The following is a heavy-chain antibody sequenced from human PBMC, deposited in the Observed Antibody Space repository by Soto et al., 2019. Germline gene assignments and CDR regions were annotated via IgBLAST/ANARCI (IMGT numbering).Heavy chain of an antibody. V-gene: IGHV5-51*01. J-gene: IGHJ4*02. D-gene: IGHD2-2*01. Sequence: VESLKISCRGSGFTFTNYWIAWVRQMPGKGLEWMGIIYPGDSDISYSPYFHGEVTISADKSINTAYLHWSSLKASDTDIYYCAKHEGYCSSTTCSNFDSWGQGTLVTVSS. CDR3: AKHEGYCSSTTCSNFDS. CDR1: GFTFTNYW. CDR2: IYPGDSDI.